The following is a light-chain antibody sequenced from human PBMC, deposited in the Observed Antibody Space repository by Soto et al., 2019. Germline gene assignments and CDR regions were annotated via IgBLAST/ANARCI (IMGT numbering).Light chain of an antibody. CDR2: DVS. V-gene: IGLV2-14*01. J-gene: IGLJ2*01. Sequence: ALTQPASVSGSPGQSITISCTGTSSDVGGYNYVSWYQQHPGKAPKLMIYDVSNRPSGVSNRFSGSKSGNTASLTISGLQAEDEADYYCSSYTSSSTLVVFGGGTKVTVL. CDR1: SSDVGGYNY. CDR3: SSYTSSSTLVV.